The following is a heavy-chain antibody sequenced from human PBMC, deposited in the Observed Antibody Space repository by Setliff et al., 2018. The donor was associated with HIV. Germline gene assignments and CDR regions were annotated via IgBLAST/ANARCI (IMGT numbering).Heavy chain of an antibody. Sequence: ASVKVSCKASGDTHFSYAISWVRQAPGQGLEWMGGILPIFGSTVYAQKFQGRVTITADKSTTTTYMDLTSLTSEDTAVYYCVIRKAGSGGSRPIDYWGQGTPVTVSS. CDR3: VIRKAGSGGSRPIDY. CDR2: ILPIFGST. CDR1: GDTHFSYA. V-gene: IGHV1-69*06. D-gene: IGHD6-19*01. J-gene: IGHJ4*02.